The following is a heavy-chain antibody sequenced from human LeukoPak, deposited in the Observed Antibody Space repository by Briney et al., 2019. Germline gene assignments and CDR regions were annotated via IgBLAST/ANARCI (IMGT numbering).Heavy chain of an antibody. CDR1: GFSFSAHA. Sequence: GGSLRLSCAASGFSFSAHAVGWVRRPPGMGLEWVSSISASGSQTDYADSVKGRFTISRDNSKNTFYLQMNSLRAEDTAIYYCGKGTPPPVYWGPGTLVTVSS. V-gene: IGHV3-23*01. J-gene: IGHJ4*02. CDR3: GKGTPPPVY. CDR2: ISASGSQT.